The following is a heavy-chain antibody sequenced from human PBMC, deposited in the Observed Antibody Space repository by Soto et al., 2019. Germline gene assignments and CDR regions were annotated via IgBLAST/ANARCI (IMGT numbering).Heavy chain of an antibody. Sequence: GGSLRLSCAASGFTVSSNYMSWVRQAPGKGLEWVSVIYSGGSTYYTDSVKSRFTISRDNSKNTLYLQMNSRRAEDTAVYYCARDLLGLEKCYYYYMDVWGKGTTVTVSS. D-gene: IGHD3-16*01. CDR1: GFTVSSNY. V-gene: IGHV3-66*01. CDR2: IYSGGST. CDR3: ARDLLGLEKCYYYYMDV. J-gene: IGHJ6*03.